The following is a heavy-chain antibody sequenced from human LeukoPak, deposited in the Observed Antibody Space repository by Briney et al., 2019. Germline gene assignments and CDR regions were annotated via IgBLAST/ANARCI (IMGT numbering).Heavy chain of an antibody. Sequence: GGSLRLSCAASGFTFSSYAMHWVRQAPGKGLEWVSGISNSGGGTDYADSVRGRFTISRDNSKNTLFLQMNSLRAEDTAVYYCAKAGCSSNACYDAFDIWGQGTMVTVSS. CDR3: AKAGCSSNACYDAFDI. CDR2: ISNSGGGT. J-gene: IGHJ3*02. CDR1: GFTFSSYA. D-gene: IGHD2-2*01. V-gene: IGHV3-23*01.